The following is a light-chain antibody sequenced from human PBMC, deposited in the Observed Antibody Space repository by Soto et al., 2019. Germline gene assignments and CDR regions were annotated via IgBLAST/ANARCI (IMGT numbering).Light chain of an antibody. J-gene: IGKJ1*01. CDR1: QSISSN. V-gene: IGKV3-15*01. CDR2: GAS. Sequence: EIVMTQSPATLSVSPGDRVTLSCRASQSISSNLAWYQQRPGQAPRLLIYGASTRANGIPARFSGSGSGTEFTLTISSLQSEDFSVSYCQQYNKWPPETFGQGTKVEIK. CDR3: QQYNKWPPET.